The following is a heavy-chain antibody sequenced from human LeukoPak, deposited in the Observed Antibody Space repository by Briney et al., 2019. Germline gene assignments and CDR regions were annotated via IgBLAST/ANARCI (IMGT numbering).Heavy chain of an antibody. CDR1: GGSISSYY. CDR3: ARGLAAGRYYYFDY. V-gene: IGHV4-59*08. Sequence: SETLSLTCTVSGGSISSYYWSWIRQPPGKGLEWIGYIYYSGSTNYNPSLKSRVTISVDTSKNQFSLKLSSVTAADTAVYYCARGLAAGRYYYFDYWGQGTLVTVSS. D-gene: IGHD6-13*01. CDR2: IYYSGST. J-gene: IGHJ4*02.